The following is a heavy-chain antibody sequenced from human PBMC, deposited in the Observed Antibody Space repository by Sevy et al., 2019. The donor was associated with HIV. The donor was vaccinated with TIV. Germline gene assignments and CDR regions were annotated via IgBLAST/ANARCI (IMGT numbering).Heavy chain of an antibody. J-gene: IGHJ6*02. V-gene: IGHV4-59*01. CDR1: SGSISNYY. CDR2: MSYSGNT. Sequence: SETLSLTCTVSSGSISNYYWSWIRQPPGKGLEWIGYMSYSGNTDYNPSLKSRVTISIDTSKNQFSLKLSSVTAADTAVYYCARELHEYISFPKKRYYYYGMDVWAKGPRSPSP. D-gene: IGHD6-6*01. CDR3: ARELHEYISFPKKRYYYYGMDV.